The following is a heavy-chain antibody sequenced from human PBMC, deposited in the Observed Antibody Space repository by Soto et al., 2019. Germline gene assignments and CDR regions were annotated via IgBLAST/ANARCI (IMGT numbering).Heavy chain of an antibody. D-gene: IGHD5-18*01. V-gene: IGHV5-51*01. CDR2: IYPGDSDT. J-gene: IGHJ4*02. CDR3: ARPQGYSYAEYYFDY. Sequence: GESLKISCNGSGYSFTSYWIGWVRQMLGKGLEWMGIIYPGDSDTRYSPSFQGQVTISADKSISTAYLQWSSLKASDTAMYYCARPQGYSYAEYYFDYWGQGTLVTVSS. CDR1: GYSFTSYW.